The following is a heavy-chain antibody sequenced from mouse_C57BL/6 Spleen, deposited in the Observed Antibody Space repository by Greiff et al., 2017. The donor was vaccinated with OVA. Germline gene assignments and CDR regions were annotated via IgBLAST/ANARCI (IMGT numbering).Heavy chain of an antibody. V-gene: IGHV1-52*01. D-gene: IGHD2-4*01. CDR3: ARGNYDGAWFAY. J-gene: IGHJ3*01. CDR2: IDPSDSET. Sequence: VQLQQPGAELVRPGSSVKLSCKASGYTFTSYWMHWVKQRPIQGLEWIGNIDPSDSETHYNQKFKDKATLTVDKSSSTAYMQLSSLTSEDSAVYYCARGNYDGAWFAYWGQGTLVTVSA. CDR1: GYTFTSYW.